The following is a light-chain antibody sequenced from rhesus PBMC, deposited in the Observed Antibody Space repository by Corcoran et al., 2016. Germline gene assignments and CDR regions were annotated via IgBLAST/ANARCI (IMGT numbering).Light chain of an antibody. CDR3: QQYNSAPFT. CDR1: QSVSSR. Sequence: EIVMTQSPATLSLSPGERATLSCRASQSVSSRLAWYQQKPGQAPRLLIYGASSRVTGIPDRFSGSGAGTDFTLTISSLEPEDFATYYCQQYNSAPFTFGPGTKLDIK. V-gene: IGKV3-17*02. J-gene: IGKJ3*01. CDR2: GAS.